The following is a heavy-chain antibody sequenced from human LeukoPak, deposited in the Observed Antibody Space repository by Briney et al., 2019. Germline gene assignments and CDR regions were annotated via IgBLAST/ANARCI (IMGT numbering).Heavy chain of an antibody. Sequence: GGSLRLSCAASGFTFSNYAMTWVRQAPGKGLEWVSGISGSGGSTYYVDFLKGRFTISRDNSKNTLYLQMNGLRAEDTAVYYCAKDAYSSRWYYFDCWGQGTLVTVSS. CDR1: GFTFSNYA. D-gene: IGHD6-13*01. J-gene: IGHJ4*02. V-gene: IGHV3-23*01. CDR3: AKDAYSSRWYYFDC. CDR2: ISGSGGST.